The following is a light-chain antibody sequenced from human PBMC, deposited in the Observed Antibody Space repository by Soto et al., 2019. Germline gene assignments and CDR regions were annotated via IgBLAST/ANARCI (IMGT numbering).Light chain of an antibody. CDR2: DVS. V-gene: IGLV2-11*01. CDR1: SGDVGRYNF. CDR3: CSYAGYYTFL. J-gene: IGLJ2*01. Sequence: QSALTQPRSVSGSLGQSVTISCTGTSGDVGRYNFVSWYQQHPGKAPKLIVFDVSKRPSGVPDRFSGSKSGSTASLTISGLQAEDEADYYCCSYAGYYTFLFGGGTKLTVL.